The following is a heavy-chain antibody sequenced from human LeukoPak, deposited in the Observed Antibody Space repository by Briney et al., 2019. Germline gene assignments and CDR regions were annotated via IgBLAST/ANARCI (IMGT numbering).Heavy chain of an antibody. Sequence: GESLKISCKGSGYSFTSYWIGWVRQMPGKGLEWMGIIYPGDSDTRYSPSFQGQVTISADKSISTAYLQWSSLKASDTAMYYCARQLWFGESDDAFDIWGQGTTVTVSS. D-gene: IGHD3-10*01. CDR2: IYPGDSDT. CDR3: ARQLWFGESDDAFDI. J-gene: IGHJ3*02. V-gene: IGHV5-51*01. CDR1: GYSFTSYW.